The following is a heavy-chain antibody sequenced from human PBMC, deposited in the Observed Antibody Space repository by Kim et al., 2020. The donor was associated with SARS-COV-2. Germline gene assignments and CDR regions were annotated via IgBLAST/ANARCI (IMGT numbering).Heavy chain of an antibody. V-gene: IGHV6-1*01. J-gene: IGHJ4*02. Sequence: DYAVAVKSRITINPDTSKNQFSLQLNSVTPEDTAVYYCARDGPFSYGYDYWGQGTLVTVSS. CDR3: ARDGPFSYGYDY. D-gene: IGHD5-18*01.